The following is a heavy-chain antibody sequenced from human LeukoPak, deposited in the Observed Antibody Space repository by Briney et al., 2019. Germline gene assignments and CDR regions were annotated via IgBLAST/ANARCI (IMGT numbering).Heavy chain of an antibody. CDR2: IFYTGNT. V-gene: IGHV4-59*01. Sequence: SETLSLTCTVSGGSISPYSWSWIRQPPGKGLEWIGYIFYTGNTNYNPSLKSRVTISVDTSKNQFSLKLTSLTAADTAVFYCARHFYDSTGYDAFDIWGQGTMVTVYS. CDR3: ARHFYDSTGYDAFDI. D-gene: IGHD3-22*01. J-gene: IGHJ3*02. CDR1: GGSISPYS.